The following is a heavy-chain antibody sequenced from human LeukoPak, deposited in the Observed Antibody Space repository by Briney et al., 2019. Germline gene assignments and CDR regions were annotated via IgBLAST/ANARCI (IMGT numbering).Heavy chain of an antibody. CDR3: ARGGNIGYNYNAFDI. CDR1: GFTFSTYE. V-gene: IGHV3-48*03. CDR2: ISSSAII. D-gene: IGHD3-22*01. J-gene: IGHJ3*02. Sequence: AGGSLRLSCAASGFTFSTYEMNWVRQAPGKGLEWVSFISSSAIIYYADSVKGRFTISRDNAKNSLYLQMNSLRAEDTAVYHCARGGNIGYNYNAFDIWGLGTMVTVSS.